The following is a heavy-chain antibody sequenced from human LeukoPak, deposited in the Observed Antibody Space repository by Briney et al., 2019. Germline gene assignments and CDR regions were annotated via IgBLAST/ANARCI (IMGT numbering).Heavy chain of an antibody. J-gene: IGHJ4*02. CDR1: GFTFSSYG. CDR2: ISYDGSNK. V-gene: IGHV3-30*18. Sequence: PGGSLRLSCAASGFTFSSYGMHWVRQAPGKGLEWVAVISYDGSNKYYADSVKGRFTISRDNSKNTLYLQMNSLRAEDTAVCYCAKAFEWSAVAPGYWGQGTLVTVSS. CDR3: AKAFEWSAVAPGY. D-gene: IGHD6-19*01.